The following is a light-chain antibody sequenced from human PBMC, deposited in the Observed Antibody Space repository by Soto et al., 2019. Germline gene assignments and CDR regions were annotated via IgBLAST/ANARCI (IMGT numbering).Light chain of an antibody. V-gene: IGKV3-20*01. Sequence: EILLTQSPGTLSLSPGERATLSCRASQSLDSRFSAWYQQKPGQPPRLLIYATSSRAPGIPDRFSGSGSGTDFTLTICRLEPEDFAVYYCQQYDDSARYKFGQGTNLDIK. J-gene: IGKJ2*01. CDR3: QQYDDSARYK. CDR2: ATS. CDR1: QSLDSRF.